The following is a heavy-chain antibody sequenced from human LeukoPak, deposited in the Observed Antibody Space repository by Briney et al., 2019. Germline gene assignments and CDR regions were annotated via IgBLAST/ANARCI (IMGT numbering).Heavy chain of an antibody. Sequence: GGSLRLSCEASGFTFTSYGMSWFRQAPGKGLEWVSSISSSSSYIYYADSVKGRFTISRDNAKNSLYLQMNSLRAEDTAVYYCARDLGYSYGYGFDYWGQGTLVTVSS. CDR1: GFTFTSYG. J-gene: IGHJ4*02. D-gene: IGHD5-18*01. CDR3: ARDLGYSYGYGFDY. V-gene: IGHV3-21*01. CDR2: ISSSSSYI.